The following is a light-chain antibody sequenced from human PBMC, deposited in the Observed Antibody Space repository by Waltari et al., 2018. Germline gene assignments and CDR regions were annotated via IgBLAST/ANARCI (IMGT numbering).Light chain of an antibody. CDR1: SSDIGSSNY. Sequence: QSALTQPASVSGSPGQSITISCTGTSSDIGSSNYISWFLQHPGKAPELIIFDVYNRPSGVSHRFSGSKSGNTASLVISELQAEDEADYYCNSWTSAGSVIFGVGTRLTVL. J-gene: IGLJ2*01. CDR2: DVY. CDR3: NSWTSAGSVI. V-gene: IGLV2-14*03.